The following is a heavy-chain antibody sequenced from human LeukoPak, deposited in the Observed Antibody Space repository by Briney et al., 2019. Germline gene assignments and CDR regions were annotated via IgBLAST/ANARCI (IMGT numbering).Heavy chain of an antibody. CDR2: MNTNSGNA. J-gene: IGHJ6*03. D-gene: IGHD2-2*02. Sequence: GASVKLSCTASGYTFTSYDINWVRQATGQGLEWMGWMNTNSGNAAYAQKFQGRVTITRNTSISTAYMELSSLRSEDTAVYYCARALGYCSSTSCYMAGYYYYMDVWGKGTTVTVSS. CDR1: GYTFTSYD. CDR3: ARALGYCSSTSCYMAGYYYYMDV. V-gene: IGHV1-8*03.